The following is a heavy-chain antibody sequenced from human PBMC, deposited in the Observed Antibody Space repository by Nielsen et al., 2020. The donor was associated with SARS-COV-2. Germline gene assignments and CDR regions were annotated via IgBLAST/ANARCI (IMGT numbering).Heavy chain of an antibody. V-gene: IGHV3-33*01. D-gene: IGHD3-3*01. J-gene: IGHJ2*01. Sequence: GGSLRLSCVASGFIFRTYGMHWVRQAPGKGLEWVAVIWSDGTNEYYADSVKGRFTISRDNSKNTLYLQMNSLRAEDTAVYYRARDPEGLFWYFDLWGRGTLVTVSS. CDR1: GFIFRTYG. CDR3: ARDPEGLFWYFDL. CDR2: IWSDGTNE.